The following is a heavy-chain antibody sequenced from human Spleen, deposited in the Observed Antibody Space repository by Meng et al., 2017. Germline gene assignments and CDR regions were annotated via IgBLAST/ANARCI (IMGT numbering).Heavy chain of an antibody. J-gene: IGHJ4*02. CDR1: GYNFPDYY. CDR3: ARDEDISAAGKLFGDY. Sequence: QGEGVQSGAEVKKPGASVKVPCKPSGYNFPDYYIHWVRRAPGQGLEWMGRINPKSGDTHYAQKFQARVTMTGDTSISTAYMELSGLRSDDTAMYYCARDEDISAAGKLFGDYWGQGTLVTVSS. CDR2: INPKSGDT. V-gene: IGHV1-2*06. D-gene: IGHD6-25*01.